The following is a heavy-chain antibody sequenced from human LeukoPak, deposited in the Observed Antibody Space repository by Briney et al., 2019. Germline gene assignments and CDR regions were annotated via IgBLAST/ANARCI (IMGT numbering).Heavy chain of an antibody. V-gene: IGHV1-2*02. J-gene: IGHJ4*02. Sequence: ASVKVSCKASGYTFTDYYLHWVRQAPGQGLEWMGWINPNGGGTSYAQKFQGRVTMTRDTSFSTGYMELSSLRSDDTAVYYCARRYHYDNSAYYYGFNHWGQGTLVTASS. CDR2: INPNGGGT. D-gene: IGHD3-22*01. CDR1: GYTFTDYY. CDR3: ARRYHYDNSAYYYGFNH.